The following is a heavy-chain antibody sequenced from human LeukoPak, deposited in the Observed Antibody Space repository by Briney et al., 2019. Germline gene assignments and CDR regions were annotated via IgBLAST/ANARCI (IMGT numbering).Heavy chain of an antibody. V-gene: IGHV4-59*01. J-gene: IGHJ4*02. CDR1: GGSISSYY. CDR3: ARGGYILTGYYPRYFDY. D-gene: IGHD3-9*01. Sequence: SETLSLTCTVSGGSISSYYWSWIRQPPGKGLEWIGYIYYSGSTNYNPPLKSRVTISVDTSKNQFSLKLSSVTAADTAVYYCARGGYILTGYYPRYFDYWGQGTLVTVSS. CDR2: IYYSGST.